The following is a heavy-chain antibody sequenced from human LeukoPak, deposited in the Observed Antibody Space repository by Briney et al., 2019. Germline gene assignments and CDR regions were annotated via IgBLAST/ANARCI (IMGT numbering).Heavy chain of an antibody. J-gene: IGHJ4*02. Sequence: GGSLRLSCAASGFTFDDYAMHWVRQAPGKGLEWVSGISWNSGSIGYADSVKGRFTISRDNAKNSLYLQMNSLRAEDTAVYYCARDRYYYDSSGYSRGLYYFDYWGQGTLVTVSS. CDR1: GFTFDDYA. V-gene: IGHV3-9*01. CDR2: ISWNSGSI. CDR3: ARDRYYYDSSGYSRGLYYFDY. D-gene: IGHD3-22*01.